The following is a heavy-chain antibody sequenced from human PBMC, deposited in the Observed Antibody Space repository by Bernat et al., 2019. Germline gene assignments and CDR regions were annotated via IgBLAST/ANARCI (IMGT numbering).Heavy chain of an antibody. CDR2: INAGNGNT. V-gene: IGHV1-3*01. CDR1: GYTFTSYA. D-gene: IGHD5-12*01. CDR3: ARGTKLRSACFDY. Sequence: QVQLVQSGAEVKKPGASVKVSCKASGYTFTSYAMHWVRQAPGQRLEWMGWINAGNGNTKYSQKFQGRVTITRDTSASTAYMELSSLRSKDTAVYYCARGTKLRSACFDYWGQGTLVTVSS. J-gene: IGHJ4*02.